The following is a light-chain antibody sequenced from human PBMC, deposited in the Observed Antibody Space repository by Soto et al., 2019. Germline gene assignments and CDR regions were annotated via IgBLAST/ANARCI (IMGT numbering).Light chain of an antibody. J-gene: IGKJ2*01. V-gene: IGKV4-1*01. CDR3: QQYYATPLT. Sequence: DIVMAQSPDSLAVSLGERATINCKSSQSVLSSSDRRNYLAWYQQKPGQPLKLLIYWASIRESGVPDRFSGSGSGTDFTLPISSLQAEDVAVYYSQQYYATPLTCGQGTKLEI. CDR1: QSVLSSSDRRNY. CDR2: WAS.